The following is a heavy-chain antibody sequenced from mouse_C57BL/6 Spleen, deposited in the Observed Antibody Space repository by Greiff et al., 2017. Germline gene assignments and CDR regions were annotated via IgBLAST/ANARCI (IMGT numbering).Heavy chain of an antibody. CDR3: ARLGYDFPLFAY. D-gene: IGHD2-4*01. CDR2: INPNNGGT. V-gene: IGHV1-18*01. Sequence: VKLQQSGPELVKPGASVKIPCKASGYTFTDYNMDWVKQSHGKSLEWIGDINPNNGGTIYNQKFKGKATLTVDKSSSTAYMELRSLTSEDTAVYYCARLGYDFPLFAYWGQGTLVTVSA. CDR1: GYTFTDYN. J-gene: IGHJ3*01.